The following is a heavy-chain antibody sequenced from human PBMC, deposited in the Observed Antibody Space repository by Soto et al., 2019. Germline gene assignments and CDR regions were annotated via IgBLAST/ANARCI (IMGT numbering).Heavy chain of an antibody. CDR3: AKGGFWVHYGMDV. CDR1: GSSFSSYA. CDR2: ISGSGSIT. J-gene: IGHJ6*02. D-gene: IGHD3-16*01. V-gene: IGHV3-23*01. Sequence: QLLESGGGLVQPGGSLRLSCAASGSSFSSYAMAWVRQAPGKGLEWVSSISGSGSITFYADSLKGRFTISRDNSKDTVYMQMNSLRVEDPAVYYCAKGGFWVHYGMDVWGQGTTVTVSS.